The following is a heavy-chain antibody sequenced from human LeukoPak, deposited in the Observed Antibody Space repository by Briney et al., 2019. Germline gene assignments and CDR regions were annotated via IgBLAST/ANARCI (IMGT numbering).Heavy chain of an antibody. D-gene: IGHD3-9*01. CDR1: GGSISSGGYY. J-gene: IGHJ4*02. Sequence: SQTLSFTCTVSGGSISSGGYYWSWIRPPPGKGLEWIGYIYYSGSTYYNPSLKSRVTISVDTSKNQFSLKLSSVTAADTAVYYCARAPGVLRYFDWPLTFDYWGQGTLVTVSS. CDR2: IYYSGST. CDR3: ARAPGVLRYFDWPLTFDY. V-gene: IGHV4-31*03.